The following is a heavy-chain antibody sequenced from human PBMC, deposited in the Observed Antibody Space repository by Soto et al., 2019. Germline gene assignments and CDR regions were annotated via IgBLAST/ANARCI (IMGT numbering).Heavy chain of an antibody. Sequence: SQXLSLTCTISGDSIYYSGVALHWIRQSPSRGLEWLGRIYYRSKWYHDYAVSVKRRITINPDTSRNQFSLQLNSVTPEDTAVYYCARGNHFAFDYWGQGAQVTVS. CDR1: GDSIYYSGVA. CDR3: ARGNHFAFDY. V-gene: IGHV6-1*01. J-gene: IGHJ4*02. D-gene: IGHD3-3*02. CDR2: IYYRSKWYH.